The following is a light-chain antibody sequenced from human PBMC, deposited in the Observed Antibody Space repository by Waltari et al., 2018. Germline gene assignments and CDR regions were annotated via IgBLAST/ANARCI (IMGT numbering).Light chain of an antibody. CDR2: DVT. CDR3: CSYAGSSTYVV. Sequence: QSALTQPASVSGSPGQSITISCSGSNSDVGNYNLVSWYQHHPGKAPKLIIYDVTKRPSGVSNRFSGSKSGNTASLAISGLQAEDEADYYCCSYAGSSTYVVFGGGTKLTVL. V-gene: IGLV2-23*02. J-gene: IGLJ2*01. CDR1: NSDVGNYNL.